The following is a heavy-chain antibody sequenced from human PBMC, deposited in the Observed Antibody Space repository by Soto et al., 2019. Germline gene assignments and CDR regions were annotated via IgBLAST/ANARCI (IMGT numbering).Heavy chain of an antibody. J-gene: IGHJ4*02. D-gene: IGHD1-7*01. Sequence: EVQLAESGGGMVQPGGSLRLSCVASGFTFSSYDMHWVRQAPGKGLEYVSSISSNGGTTYYGNSVKGRFPISRDNSKNTLYLQMSSLRAEDMAVYYCVRRVSGNYDYWGQGTLVTVSS. CDR1: GFTFSSYD. CDR3: VRRVSGNYDY. V-gene: IGHV3-64*01. CDR2: ISSNGGTT.